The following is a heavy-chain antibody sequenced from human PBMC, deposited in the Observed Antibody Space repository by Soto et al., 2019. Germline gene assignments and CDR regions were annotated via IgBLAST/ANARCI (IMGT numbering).Heavy chain of an antibody. CDR1: GGSISSSSYY. V-gene: IGHV4-39*01. Sequence: PSETLSLTCTVSGGSISSSSYYWGWIRQPPGKGPEWIGSIYYSGSTYYNPSLKSRVTISVDTSKNQFSLKLSSVTAADTAVYYCARRLTPRSRHVRDPEPWGQGTLVTVSS. J-gene: IGHJ5*02. CDR2: IYYSGST. CDR3: ARRLTPRSRHVRDPEP. D-gene: IGHD3-10*01.